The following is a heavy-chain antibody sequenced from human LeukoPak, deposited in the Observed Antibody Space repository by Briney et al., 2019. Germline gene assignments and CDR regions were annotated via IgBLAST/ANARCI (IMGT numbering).Heavy chain of an antibody. J-gene: IGHJ4*02. CDR2: INPDSGDT. CDR1: GYTFTGYH. CDR3: ARDDGGDSSGHNTIDY. Sequence: ASVKVSCKASGYTFTGYHMQWVRQAPGQGLEWMGRINPDSGDTNYAQKSQGRVTMTRDKSISTVYMELSRLRSDDTAVCYCARDDGGDSSGHNTIDYWGQGTLVTVSS. D-gene: IGHD3-22*01. V-gene: IGHV1-2*02.